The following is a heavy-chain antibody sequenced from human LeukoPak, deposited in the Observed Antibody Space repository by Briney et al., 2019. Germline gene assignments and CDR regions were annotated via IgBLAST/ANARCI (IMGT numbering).Heavy chain of an antibody. CDR3: ARLKTWGGTQPYDY. Sequence: PSETLSLTCTVSGGSISSYYWSWIRQPAGKGLEWIGRIYTSGSTNYNPSLKSRVTMSVDTSKNQFSLKLSSVTVADTAVYYCARLKTWGGTQPYDYWGQGTLVTVSS. CDR2: IYTSGST. CDR1: GGSISSYY. J-gene: IGHJ4*02. V-gene: IGHV4-4*07. D-gene: IGHD2-21*01.